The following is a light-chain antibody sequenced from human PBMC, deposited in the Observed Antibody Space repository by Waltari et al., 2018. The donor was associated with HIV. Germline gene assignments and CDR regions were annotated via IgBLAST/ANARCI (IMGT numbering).Light chain of an antibody. CDR3: CSYAGSRTWV. CDR1: RSDVAGYNF. CDR2: DVF. Sequence: QSALTQPASVSGSPGQSITISCPGTRSDVAGYNFVSCDHQHPGKAPKLIIFDVFKRPSGVSVRFSGSKSGNTASLTISGLQSEDEADYYCCSYAGSRTWVFGGGTKVTVL. V-gene: IGLV2-23*02. J-gene: IGLJ3*02.